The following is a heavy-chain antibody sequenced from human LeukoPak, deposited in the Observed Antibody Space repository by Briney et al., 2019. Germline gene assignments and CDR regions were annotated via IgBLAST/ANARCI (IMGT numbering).Heavy chain of an antibody. CDR1: GFIFSSYG. CDR3: ARGSYYDRTDYYSEGTREDAFDI. J-gene: IGHJ3*02. CDR2: IWYDGSEK. Sequence: GGSLRLSCAASGFIFSSYGIHWVRQAPGKGLEWVAVIWYDGSEKYYADSVKGRFTISRDNSKNTLYLQMNSLRAEDTAVYYCARGSYYDRTDYYSEGTREDAFDIWGQGTMVTVSS. V-gene: IGHV3-33*01. D-gene: IGHD3-22*01.